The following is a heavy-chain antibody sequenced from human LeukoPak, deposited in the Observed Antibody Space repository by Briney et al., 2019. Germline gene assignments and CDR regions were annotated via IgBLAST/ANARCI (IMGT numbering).Heavy chain of an antibody. CDR2: IYFTGST. D-gene: IGHD2-15*01. V-gene: IGHV4-61*01. CDR1: GDSVNSGTYY. CDR3: VSESVVVLPGGMGASPSEGFYFTGMDV. J-gene: IGHJ6*04. Sequence: SDTLSLTCTVSGDSVNSGTYYWNWIRQSPGKGLEWIGNIYFTGSTNYNPTLNSRVSMSLDTSKNQFSLKLTSVTAADTAVYYCVSESVVVLPGGMGASPSEGFYFTGMDVWGKGTTVTVAS.